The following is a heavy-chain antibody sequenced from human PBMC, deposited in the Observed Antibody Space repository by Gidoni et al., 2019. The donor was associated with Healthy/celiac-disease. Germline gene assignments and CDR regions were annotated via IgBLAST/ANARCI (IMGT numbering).Heavy chain of an antibody. Sequence: QVQLVQSGAEVKKPGASVTVSCKASGYPFPSYDINWVRQATGQGLEWLGWMNPNSGNTGYAQKFQGRVTMTRNTSRSTAYMELSSLRSEDTAVYYCARGRGSTSPPNWFDPWGQGTLVTVSS. CDR1: GYPFPSYD. V-gene: IGHV1-8*01. D-gene: IGHD2-2*01. J-gene: IGHJ5*02. CDR2: MNPNSGNT. CDR3: ARGRGSTSPPNWFDP.